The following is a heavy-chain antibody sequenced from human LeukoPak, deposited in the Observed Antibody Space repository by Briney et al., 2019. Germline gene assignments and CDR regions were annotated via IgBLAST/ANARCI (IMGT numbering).Heavy chain of an antibody. V-gene: IGHV4-59*01. Sequence: PSETLSLTCTVSGGSIDSYYWSWIRQPQGKGLEWIGYIYYTGSTEYHPSLKSRVTISLDTSENQFSLKLTSVTAADTAVYYCARVYQSAEYYFDYWGQGNLVSVSS. CDR2: IYYTGST. CDR1: GGSIDSYY. D-gene: IGHD2-2*01. CDR3: ARVYQSAEYYFDY. J-gene: IGHJ4*02.